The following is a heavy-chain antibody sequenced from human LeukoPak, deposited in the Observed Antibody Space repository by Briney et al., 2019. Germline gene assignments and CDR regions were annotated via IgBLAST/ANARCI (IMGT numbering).Heavy chain of an antibody. CDR1: GFTFSIYA. CDR3: AREGSAFDI. J-gene: IGHJ3*02. CDR2: TSYDGSSK. Sequence: PGGSLRHSCAASGFTFSIYAMHWVRQAPGKGLEWVAVTSYDGSSKYYADSVKGRFTISRDSSKNTLYLQMNSLRTEDTAVYYCAREGSAFDIWGQGTRVTVSS. D-gene: IGHD1-26*01. V-gene: IGHV3-30-3*01.